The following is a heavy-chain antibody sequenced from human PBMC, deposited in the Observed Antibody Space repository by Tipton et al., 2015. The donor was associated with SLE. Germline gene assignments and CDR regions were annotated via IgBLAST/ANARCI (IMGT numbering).Heavy chain of an antibody. CDR2: IYNSGGT. J-gene: IGHJ4*02. CDR3: ARVWGTGSRGVDY. Sequence: TLSLTCTVSGGSISTGGYYWSWIRQHPGKGLEWIGYIYNSGGTDYNPSLKSRVTISADTSKNHFSLNLNSVTPEDTAVYYCARVWGTGSRGVDYWGQGTLVTVSS. CDR1: GGSISTGGYY. D-gene: IGHD2-2*01. V-gene: IGHV4-31*03.